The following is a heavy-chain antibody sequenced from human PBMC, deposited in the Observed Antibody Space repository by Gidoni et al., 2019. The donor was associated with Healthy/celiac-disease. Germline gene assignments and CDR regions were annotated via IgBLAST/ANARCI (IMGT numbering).Heavy chain of an antibody. J-gene: IGHJ4*02. CDR2: IWYDGSNK. V-gene: IGHV3-33*01. CDR3: ARAPREDTAMLGIY. CDR1: GFPFSSYG. D-gene: IGHD5-18*01. Sequence: QVQLVESGGGVVQPGRSLRLSCAASGFPFSSYGMHWVRQAPGKGLEWVAVIWYDGSNKYYADSVKGRFTISRDNSKNTLYLQMNSLRAEDTAVYYCARAPREDTAMLGIYWGQGTLVTVSS.